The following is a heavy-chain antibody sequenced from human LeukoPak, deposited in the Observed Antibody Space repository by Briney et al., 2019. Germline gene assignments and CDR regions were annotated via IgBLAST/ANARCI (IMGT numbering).Heavy chain of an antibody. CDR2: ISYDGSNK. D-gene: IGHD4-23*01. J-gene: IGHJ4*02. CDR3: AGAAGGNSEAFDY. CDR1: GFTFSSYA. Sequence: PGGSLRLSCAASGFTFSSYAMHWVRQAPGKGLEWVAVISYDGSNKYYADSVKGRFTISRDNSKNTLYLQMNSLRAEDTAVYYCAGAAGGNSEAFDYWGQGTLVTVSS. V-gene: IGHV3-30*04.